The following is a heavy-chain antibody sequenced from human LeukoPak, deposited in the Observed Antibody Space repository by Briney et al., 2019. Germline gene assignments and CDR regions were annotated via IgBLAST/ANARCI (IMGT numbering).Heavy chain of an antibody. V-gene: IGHV4-59*13. J-gene: IGHJ6*03. Sequence: SETLSLTCAVSGASISSNYWCWIRMPPRPGMERIRYTSGSINHTPSLQSRVAVSLDPSHNNVSLSLTSVTAADTAVYYCASVLAIFGLDTTDFYMDVWGKGTTVTVSS. CDR1: GASISSNY. CDR2: TSGSI. D-gene: IGHD3/OR15-3a*01. CDR3: ASVLAIFGLDTTDFYMDV.